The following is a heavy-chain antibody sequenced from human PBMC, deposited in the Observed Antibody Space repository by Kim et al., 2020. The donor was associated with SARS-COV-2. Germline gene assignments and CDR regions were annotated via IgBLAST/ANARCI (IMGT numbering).Heavy chain of an antibody. D-gene: IGHD6-13*01. CDR1: GFSLSTSGMC. CDR3: ARSRGAAAGYYYYYGMDV. V-gene: IGHV2-70*11. Sequence: SGPTLVNPTQTLTLTCTFSGFSLSTSGMCVSWIRQPPGKALEWLARIDWDDDKYYSTSLKTRLTISKDTSKNQVVLTMTNMDPVDTATYYCARSRGAAAGYYYYYGMDVWGQGTTVTVSS. CDR2: IDWDDDK. J-gene: IGHJ6*02.